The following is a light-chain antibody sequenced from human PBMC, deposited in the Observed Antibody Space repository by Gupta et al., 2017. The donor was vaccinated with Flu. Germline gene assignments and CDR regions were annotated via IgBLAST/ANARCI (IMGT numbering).Light chain of an antibody. CDR2: GAS. Sequence: DIQLTQSPSFVSASVGDRVMITCRASQGVSSYLAWYQQKPGKAPRLLISGASTLQSGVPSRFSGRGSGTEFTLTISSRQPEDFATYYCQQFIGYPPYTFGHGTKVDFK. V-gene: IGKV1-9*01. CDR1: QGVSSY. CDR3: QQFIGYPPYT. J-gene: IGKJ3*01.